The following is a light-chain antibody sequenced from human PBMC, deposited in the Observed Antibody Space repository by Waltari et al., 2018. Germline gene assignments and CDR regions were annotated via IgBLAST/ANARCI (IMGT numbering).Light chain of an antibody. J-gene: IGLJ1*01. CDR2: EVT. V-gene: IGLV2-23*02. CDR1: SSDVGNYNL. Sequence: QSGLTQPASVSGSPGQSITISCTGTSSDVGNYNLVSWYQQYPGKAPKRMVYEVTKRTSGVLDRLSGTKSGNTASLTISGLQSEDEADYYCCSYAGLGIYVFGTGTKVTVL. CDR3: CSYAGLGIYV.